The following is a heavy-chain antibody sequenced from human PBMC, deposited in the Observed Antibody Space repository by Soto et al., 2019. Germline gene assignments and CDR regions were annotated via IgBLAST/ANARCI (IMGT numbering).Heavy chain of an antibody. D-gene: IGHD3-10*01. CDR1: GFSFANYA. Sequence: EVQLRQSGGGVVQPGGSLRLSCVASGFSFANYAMTWVRQAPGKGLEWVSGISSSGDGTYYADSVKDRFRVSRDKSTSTVHLQLSSLRVEDTAMYYCAKDKGSRRSSYFGDWGQGALVIVSS. CDR3: AKDKGSRRSSYFGD. V-gene: IGHV3-23*01. J-gene: IGHJ4*02. CDR2: ISSSGDGT.